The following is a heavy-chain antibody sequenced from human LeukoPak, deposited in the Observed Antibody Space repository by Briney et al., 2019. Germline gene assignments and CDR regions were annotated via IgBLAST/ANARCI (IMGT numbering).Heavy chain of an antibody. D-gene: IGHD5-24*01. J-gene: IGHJ4*02. CDR3: ARDRGGMAGYYFDY. CDR1: GLTFNSYA. Sequence: GGSLRLSCAASGLTFNSYAMNWVRQAPGKGLEWVSSISSSSSYIYYADSVKGRFTISRDNAKNSLYLQMNSLRAEDTAVYYCARDRGGMAGYYFDYWGQGTLVTVSS. V-gene: IGHV3-21*01. CDR2: ISSSSSYI.